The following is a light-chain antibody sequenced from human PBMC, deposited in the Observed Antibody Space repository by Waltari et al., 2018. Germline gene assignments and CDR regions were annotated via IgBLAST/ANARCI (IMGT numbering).Light chain of an antibody. Sequence: QSALTQPPSVSGSPGQSVTIPCTGTSSDVGTYNRFSWYQQSPGTAPKLIIYEVTKRPSGVPDRFSGSKSGNTASLTISGLQAGDEADYYCCSFTTNTTYLFGTGTRVTVL. CDR2: EVT. CDR1: SSDVGTYNR. V-gene: IGLV2-18*02. J-gene: IGLJ1*01. CDR3: CSFTTNTTYL.